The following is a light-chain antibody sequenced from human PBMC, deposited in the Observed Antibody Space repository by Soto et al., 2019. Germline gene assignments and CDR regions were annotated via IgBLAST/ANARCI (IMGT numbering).Light chain of an antibody. CDR1: QSISSY. Sequence: DSQITQARSSLSASVGDRVIITCRASQSISSYLNWYQQKPGKAPKLLIYAASSLQSGVPSRFSGSGSGTDFTLTISSLQPEDFATYYRQQSYSFGPGTKVDI. J-gene: IGKJ3*01. CDR3: QQSYS. CDR2: AAS. V-gene: IGKV1-39*01.